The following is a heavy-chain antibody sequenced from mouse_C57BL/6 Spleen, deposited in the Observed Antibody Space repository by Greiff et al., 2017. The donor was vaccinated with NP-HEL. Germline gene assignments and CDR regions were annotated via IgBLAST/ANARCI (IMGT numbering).Heavy chain of an antibody. CDR3: ARSYYYGSSYVDYFDY. J-gene: IGHJ2*01. D-gene: IGHD1-1*01. CDR1: GYAFSSYW. Sequence: QVQLQQSGAELVKSGASVKISCKASGYAFSSYWMNWVKQRPGKGLEWIGQIYPGDGDTNYNGKFKGKATLTADKSSSTAYMQLSSLTSEDSAVYFCARSYYYGSSYVDYFDYWGQGTTLTVSS. V-gene: IGHV1-80*01. CDR2: IYPGDGDT.